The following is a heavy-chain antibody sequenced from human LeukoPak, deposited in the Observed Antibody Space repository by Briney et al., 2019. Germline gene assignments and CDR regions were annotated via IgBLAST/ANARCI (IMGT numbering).Heavy chain of an antibody. V-gene: IGHV4-59*12. CDR2: IYYSGST. J-gene: IGHJ3*02. CDR1: GGSISSYY. CDR3: ARDLADIVVVVADSYAFDI. D-gene: IGHD2-15*01. Sequence: PSETLSLTCTVSGGSISSYYWSWIRQPPGKGLEWIGYIYYSGSTNYNPSLKSRVTISVDTSKNQFSLKLSSVTAADTAVYYCARDLADIVVVVADSYAFDIWGQGTMVTVSS.